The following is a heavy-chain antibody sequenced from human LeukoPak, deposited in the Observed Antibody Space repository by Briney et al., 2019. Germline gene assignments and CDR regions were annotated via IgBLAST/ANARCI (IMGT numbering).Heavy chain of an antibody. CDR3: ARRAGYCSGGSCYAYFDY. V-gene: IGHV1-2*02. J-gene: IGHJ4*02. CDR2: INPNSGGT. CDR1: GYTFTSYD. Sequence: ASVKVSCKASGYTFTSYDINWVRQATGQGLEWMGWINPNSGGTNYAQKFQGRVTMTRDTSISTAYMELSRLRSDDTAVYYCARRAGYCSGGSCYAYFDYWGQGTLVTVSS. D-gene: IGHD2-15*01.